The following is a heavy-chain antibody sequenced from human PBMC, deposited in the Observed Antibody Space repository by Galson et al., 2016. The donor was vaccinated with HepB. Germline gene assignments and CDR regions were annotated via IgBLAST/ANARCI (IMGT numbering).Heavy chain of an antibody. D-gene: IGHD3-10*01. CDR3: ARVEHYGFRGNNYNYQAVDV. CDR1: GGTFNSYA. V-gene: IGHV1-69*13. J-gene: IGHJ6*02. Sequence: SVKVSCKASGGTFNSYALSWVRQAPGQGLEWMGEIIPIFGTANYAQRFQGRVTITADESTSTAYMELSSLRSDDSAVYFGARVEHYGFRGNNYNYQAVDVWGHGPTVTVS. CDR2: IIPIFGTA.